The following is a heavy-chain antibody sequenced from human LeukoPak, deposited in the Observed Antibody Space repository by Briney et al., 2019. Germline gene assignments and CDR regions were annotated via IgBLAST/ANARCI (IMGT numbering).Heavy chain of an antibody. Sequence: GGSLRLSCAASGFTFSSYGMHWVRQAPGKGLEWVAVIWYDGSNKYYADSVKGRFTISRDNSKNTLYLQMNSLRAEDTAVYYCARALSSGNGMDVWGQGTTVTVSS. CDR3: ARALSSGNGMDV. D-gene: IGHD3-10*01. CDR1: GFTFSSYG. V-gene: IGHV3-33*01. J-gene: IGHJ6*02. CDR2: IWYDGSNK.